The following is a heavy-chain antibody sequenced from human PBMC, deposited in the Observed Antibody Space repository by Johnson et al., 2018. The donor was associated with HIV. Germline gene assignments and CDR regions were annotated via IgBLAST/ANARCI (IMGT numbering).Heavy chain of an antibody. Sequence: VQLVESGGGLVKPGGSLRLSCAASGFTFSNAWMSWVRQAPGKWLEWVGRIKSKTDGGTTDYAAPVTGRFTISRDDSKNTLYLQMNSLKTEATAVCYCSTDRSITFGGVTVSAFDIWGQGTKVTVSS. D-gene: IGHD3-16*02. CDR2: IKSKTDGGTT. J-gene: IGHJ3*02. V-gene: IGHV3-15*01. CDR3: STDRSITFGGVTVSAFDI. CDR1: GFTFSNAW.